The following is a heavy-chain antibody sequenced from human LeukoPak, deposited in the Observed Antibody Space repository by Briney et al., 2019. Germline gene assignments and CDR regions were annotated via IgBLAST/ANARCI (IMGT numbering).Heavy chain of an antibody. CDR1: GYTFTSYG. CDR3: ARDLLAMIPSFSAEY. CDR2: ISANNGNT. Sequence: GASVKVSCKASGYTFTSYGISWVRQAPGQGLEWMGWISANNGNTIYAQKLQGRVTMTTDTSTSTAYMELRSLRSDDTAVYYCARDLLAMIPSFSAEYWGQETLVTVSS. D-gene: IGHD5-12*01. J-gene: IGHJ4*02. V-gene: IGHV1-18*01.